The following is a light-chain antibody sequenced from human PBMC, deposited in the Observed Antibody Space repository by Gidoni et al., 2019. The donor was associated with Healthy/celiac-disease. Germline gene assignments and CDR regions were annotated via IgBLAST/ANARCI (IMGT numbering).Light chain of an antibody. V-gene: IGKV4-1*01. CDR2: WAS. Sequence: DLVITQSPDSLGVSLGERATINCKSSQSVLYSSNNKNYLAWYQQKPGQPPKLLIYWASTRESGVPDRFSGSGSGTDFTLTISSLQAEDVAVYYCQQYYSTPYTFGQGTKLEIK. J-gene: IGKJ2*01. CDR1: QSVLYSSNNKNY. CDR3: QQYYSTPYT.